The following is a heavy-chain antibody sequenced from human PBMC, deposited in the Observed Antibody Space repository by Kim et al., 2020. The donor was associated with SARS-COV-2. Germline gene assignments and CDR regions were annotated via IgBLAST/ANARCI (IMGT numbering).Heavy chain of an antibody. V-gene: IGHV1-2*02. CDR3: AREGITMVRGVRNWFDP. CDR1: GYTFTGYY. Sequence: ASVKDSCKASGYTFTGYYMHWVRQAPGQGLEWMGWINPNSGGTNYAQKFQGRVTMTRDTSISTAYMELSRLRSDDTAVYYCAREGITMVRGVRNWFDPWGQGTLVTVSA. CDR2: INPNSGGT. D-gene: IGHD3-10*01. J-gene: IGHJ5*02.